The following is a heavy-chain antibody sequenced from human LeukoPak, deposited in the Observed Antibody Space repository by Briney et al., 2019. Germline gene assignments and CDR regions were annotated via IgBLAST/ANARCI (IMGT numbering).Heavy chain of an antibody. V-gene: IGHV3-23*01. Sequence: GWSLRLSCAASVFTFSSYALSWVRQAPGKGLEWVSAISGSGGSTYHADSVKGRFTISRDNSKNTLYLQMNSLRAEDTAVYYCAKSHIAAAGRRWFDPWGQGTLVTVSS. CDR2: ISGSGGST. J-gene: IGHJ5*02. D-gene: IGHD6-13*01. CDR3: AKSHIAAAGRRWFDP. CDR1: VFTFSSYA.